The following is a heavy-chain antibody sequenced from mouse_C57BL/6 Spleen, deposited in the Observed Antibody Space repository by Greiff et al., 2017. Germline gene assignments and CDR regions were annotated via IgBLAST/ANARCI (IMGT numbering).Heavy chain of an antibody. Sequence: EVHLVESGGGLVQPGGSLSLSCAASGFTFTDYYMSWVRQPPGKALEWLGFIRNKANGYTTEYNASVKGRFTISRDNSQSILYLQMNALRAEDSATYYCARWDGIFDYWGQGTTRTVSS. V-gene: IGHV7-3*01. CDR1: GFTFTDYY. D-gene: IGHD1-1*01. J-gene: IGHJ2*01. CDR3: ARWDGIFDY. CDR2: IRNKANGYTT.